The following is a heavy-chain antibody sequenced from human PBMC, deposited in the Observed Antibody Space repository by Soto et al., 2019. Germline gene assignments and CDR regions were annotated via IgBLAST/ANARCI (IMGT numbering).Heavy chain of an antibody. Sequence: DVQLVESGGGSVQPASPLRLPFAASGLSLHDYGSNWVRQGPGKGLEWFSAIIWNSGEINNADSVKGRFTISRDNPKRSLYRQMNSLRNEDTALYYCVKDKDLDRDGQFDYWGQGILVTVSS. J-gene: IGHJ4*02. CDR3: VKDKDLDRDGQFDY. V-gene: IGHV3-9*01. CDR2: IIWNSGEI. CDR1: GLSLHDYG. D-gene: IGHD2-2*03.